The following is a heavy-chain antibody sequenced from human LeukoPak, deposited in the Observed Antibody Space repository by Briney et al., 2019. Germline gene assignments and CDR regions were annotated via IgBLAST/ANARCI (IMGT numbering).Heavy chain of an antibody. V-gene: IGHV1-18*01. CDR2: ISAYNGNT. CDR1: GYTFTSYG. D-gene: IGHD1-26*01. CDR3: ARDRPKWELLRGAFDH. J-gene: IGHJ4*02. Sequence: ASVKVSCKASGYTFTSYGISWVRQAPGQGLEWMGWISAYNGNTNYAQKLQGRVTMTTDTSTSTAYMELRSLRSDDTAVYYCARDRPKWELLRGAFDHWGQGTLVTVSS.